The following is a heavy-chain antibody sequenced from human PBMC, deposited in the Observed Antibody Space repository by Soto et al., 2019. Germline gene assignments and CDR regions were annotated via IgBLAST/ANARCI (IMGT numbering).Heavy chain of an antibody. V-gene: IGHV4-30-2*06. Sequence: SETLSLTCTVSGGSITSGGYSWSWIRQSPGQGLEWIGYIYQSGSAFYNPSLKTRATILVDRSKNQFSLNLTSVTAADAAVYYCARAFYGVDLWGQGTTVTVSS. J-gene: IGHJ6*02. CDR1: GGSITSGGYS. CDR3: ARAFYGVDL. CDR2: IYQSGSA.